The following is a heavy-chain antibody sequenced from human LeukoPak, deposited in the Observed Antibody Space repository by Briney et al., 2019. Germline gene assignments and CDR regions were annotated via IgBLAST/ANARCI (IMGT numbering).Heavy chain of an antibody. CDR3: ARSDLRARAGWFDP. CDR1: GGSISSYY. V-gene: IGHV4-59*01. D-gene: IGHD5-12*01. CDR2: IYYSGST. J-gene: IGHJ5*02. Sequence: PSETLSLTCTVSGGSISSYYWSWIRQPPGKGLEWIGYIYYSGSTNYNPSLNSRVTISADTSKNQFSLKLSSVTAADTAVYYCARSDLRARAGWFDPWGQGTLVTVSS.